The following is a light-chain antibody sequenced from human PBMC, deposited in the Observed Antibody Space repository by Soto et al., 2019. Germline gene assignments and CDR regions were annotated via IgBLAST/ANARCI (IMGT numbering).Light chain of an antibody. Sequence: EIVLTQSPATLSLSPWERATLSCRASQSISSSYLAWYQQKPGQAPRLLIYGASNRATAIPDRFSGSGSGTDFTLTISRLEPEDFAVYYCQQNDDSPGTFGQGTKVDIK. J-gene: IGKJ1*01. CDR1: QSISSSY. V-gene: IGKV3-20*01. CDR3: QQNDDSPGT. CDR2: GAS.